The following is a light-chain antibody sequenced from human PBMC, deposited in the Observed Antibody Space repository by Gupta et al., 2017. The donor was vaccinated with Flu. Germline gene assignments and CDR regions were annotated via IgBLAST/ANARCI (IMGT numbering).Light chain of an antibody. CDR3: QQCYSTPRT. CDR1: QSISGY. CDR2: AAS. J-gene: IGKJ1*01. V-gene: IGKV1-39*01. Sequence: GDRVTITCRASQSISGYLNWYQQKPGKAPKLLIYAASSLQSGVPSRFSGSGSGTDFTLTISSLQPEDFATYYCQQCYSTPRTFGQGTKVEIK.